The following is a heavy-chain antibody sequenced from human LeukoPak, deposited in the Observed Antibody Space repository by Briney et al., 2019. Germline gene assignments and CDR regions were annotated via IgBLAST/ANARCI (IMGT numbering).Heavy chain of an antibody. CDR1: GFTVSSNY. V-gene: IGHV3-66*01. D-gene: IGHD3-22*01. Sequence: GGSLRLSCAASGFTVSSNYMSWVRQAPGKGLEWVSVIYSGGSTYYADSVKGRFTISRDNSKNTLYLQMNSLRAEDTAVYYCARVSISGYYMGYWGQGTLVTVSS. J-gene: IGHJ4*02. CDR3: ARVSISGYYMGY. CDR2: IYSGGST.